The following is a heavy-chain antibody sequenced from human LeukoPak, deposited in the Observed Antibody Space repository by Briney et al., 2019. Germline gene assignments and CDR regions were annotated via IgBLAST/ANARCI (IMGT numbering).Heavy chain of an antibody. CDR1: GFTFSSYS. V-gene: IGHV3-21*01. CDR3: ARDYDGGSYFVY. CDR2: ISSSSSYI. J-gene: IGHJ4*02. Sequence: GGSLRLSCAASGFTFSSYSMNWVRQAPGKGLEWVSSISSSSSYIYYADSVKGRFTISRDNAKNSLYLQMNSLRADDTAVYYCARDYDGGSYFVYWGQGTLVTVSS. D-gene: IGHD3-10*01.